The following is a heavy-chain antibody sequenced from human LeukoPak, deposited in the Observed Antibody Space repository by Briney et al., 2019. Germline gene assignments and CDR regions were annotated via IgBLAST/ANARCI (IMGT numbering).Heavy chain of an antibody. V-gene: IGHV4-59*01. CDR1: GGSISTYY. CDR2: IYYSGST. D-gene: IGHD4-17*01. J-gene: IGHJ3*02. CDR3: ARGDGDYGIDI. Sequence: PSETLSLTXTVSGGSISTYYWSWIGQPPGKGLEWIGYIYYSGSTNYNPSLKSRVTISVDTSKNQFSLKLSSVTAADTAVYYCARGDGDYGIDIWGQGTMVTVSS.